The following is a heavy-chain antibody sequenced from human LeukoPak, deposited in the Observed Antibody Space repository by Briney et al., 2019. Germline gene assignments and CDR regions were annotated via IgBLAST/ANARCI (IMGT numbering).Heavy chain of an antibody. D-gene: IGHD3-22*01. CDR2: KSYDGSNK. V-gene: IGHV3-30*18. CDR1: GFTFSSYG. Sequence: GRSLRLSCAASGFTFSSYGMHWVRQAPGKGLEWVAVKSYDGSNKYYADSVKGRFTISRDNSKNTLYLQMNSLRAEDTAVYYCAKDGVGDYDSSGFVDYWGQGTLVTVSS. J-gene: IGHJ4*02. CDR3: AKDGVGDYDSSGFVDY.